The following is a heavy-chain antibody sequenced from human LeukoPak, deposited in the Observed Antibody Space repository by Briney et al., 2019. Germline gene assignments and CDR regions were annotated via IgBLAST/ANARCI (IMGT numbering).Heavy chain of an antibody. Sequence: GGSLRLSCAASGFTFSNYWMNWVRQAPGKGLECLANIKHDGSETYYADSVKGRFTISRDNAKNSLYLQMNSLRAEDTAVYYCARETPRRGETRDGYRWGQGTLVTVSS. CDR3: ARETPRRGETRDGYR. V-gene: IGHV3-7*01. CDR2: IKHDGSET. J-gene: IGHJ4*02. D-gene: IGHD5-24*01. CDR1: GFTFSNYW.